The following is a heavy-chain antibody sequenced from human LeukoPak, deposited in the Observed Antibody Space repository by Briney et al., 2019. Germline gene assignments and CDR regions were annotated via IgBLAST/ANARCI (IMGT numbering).Heavy chain of an antibody. CDR2: ISAYNGNT. V-gene: IGHV1-18*01. D-gene: IGHD6-19*01. CDR1: GYTFTSYG. Sequence: ASVKVSCKASGYTFTSYGISWVRQAPRQGLEWTGWISAYNGNTNYAQKLQGRVTMTTDTSTSTAYMELRSLRSDDTAVYYCARVSRVSSGWYGGDFDYWGQGTLVTVSS. CDR3: ARVSRVSSGWYGGDFDY. J-gene: IGHJ4*02.